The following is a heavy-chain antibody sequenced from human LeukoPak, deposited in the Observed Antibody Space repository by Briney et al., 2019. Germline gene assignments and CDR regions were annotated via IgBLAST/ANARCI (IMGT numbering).Heavy chain of an antibody. D-gene: IGHD1-26*01. CDR2: ISDRDGST. V-gene: IGHV3-23*01. Sequence: PGGSLRLSCAASGFTFSSYAMSWVRQAPGKGLEWVSSISDRDGSTYYAHSVKGRFTISRDNAKSSLYLQMNSLRAEDTAVYYCARGGGASDIWGQGTMVTVSS. CDR3: ARGGGASDI. J-gene: IGHJ3*02. CDR1: GFTFSSYA.